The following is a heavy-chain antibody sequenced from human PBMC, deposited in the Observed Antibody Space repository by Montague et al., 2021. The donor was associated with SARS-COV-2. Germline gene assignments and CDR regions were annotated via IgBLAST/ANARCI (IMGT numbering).Heavy chain of an antibody. CDR3: AQGRRFIGTLDS. CDR2: ISHDGSEK. V-gene: IGHV3-30*06. CDR1: GFTFSSYA. Sequence: SLRLSCAASGFTFSSYAMHWIRQAPGKGPEWVAIISHDGSEKKYADSVKGRFSISRDDSKNTLSLQMDSLTSEDTALYYCAQGRRFIGTLDSWGQGTLVTVS. J-gene: IGHJ4*02. D-gene: IGHD1-7*01.